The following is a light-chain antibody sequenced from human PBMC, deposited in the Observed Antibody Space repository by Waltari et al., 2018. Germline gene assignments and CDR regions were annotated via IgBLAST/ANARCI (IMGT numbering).Light chain of an antibody. J-gene: IGKJ3*01. CDR1: QSISSY. CDR2: AAS. CDR3: QQSYSTPRFT. V-gene: IGKV1-39*01. Sequence: DIQMTQSPSSLSASVGDRVTINCRASQSISSYLNWYQQKPGNAPKLLIYAASSLQSGVPSRFSGSGSGTDFTLTISSLQPEDFGTYYCQQSYSTPRFTFGPGTKVEIK.